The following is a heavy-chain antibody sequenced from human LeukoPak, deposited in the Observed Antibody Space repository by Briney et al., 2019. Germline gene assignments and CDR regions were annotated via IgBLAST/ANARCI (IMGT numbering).Heavy chain of an antibody. D-gene: IGHD1-20*01. CDR3: ARITRLGGVDY. CDR1: GGSISSYY. Sequence: PSETLSLTCTVSGGSISSYYWGWIRQPPGKGLEWIGSIYYSGSTYYNPSLKSRVTISVDTSKNQFSLKLSSVTAADTAVYYCARITRLGGVDYWGQGTLVTVSS. V-gene: IGHV4-39*07. CDR2: IYYSGST. J-gene: IGHJ4*02.